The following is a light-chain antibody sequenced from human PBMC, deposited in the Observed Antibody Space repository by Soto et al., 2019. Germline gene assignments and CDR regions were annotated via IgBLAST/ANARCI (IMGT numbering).Light chain of an antibody. CDR1: SSDFGGYNY. V-gene: IGLV2-14*01. J-gene: IGLJ1*01. Sequence: VLRHPVSESGAPGQSNTISCTGNSSDFGGYNYVSWYQQHPGKAPKLMIFDVSNRPSGVSNRFSGSKSGNTASLTISGFQSEDEDDYYCISYTSSSTPYVVGTGTTVTVL. CDR3: ISYTSSSTPYV. CDR2: DVS.